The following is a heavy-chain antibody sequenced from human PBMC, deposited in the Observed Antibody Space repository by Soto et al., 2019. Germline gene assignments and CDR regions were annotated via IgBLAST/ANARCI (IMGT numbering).Heavy chain of an antibody. J-gene: IGHJ6*02. V-gene: IGHV1-18*04. Sequence: QVQLVQSGAEVKKPGASVKVSCKASGYTFTSYYMHWVRQAPGQGLEWMGWISAYNGNTNYAQKLQGRVTMTTDTSTSTAYMELRSLRSDDTAVYYCARDPGIAVAGPRAYYYYGMDVWGQGTTVTVSS. CDR2: ISAYNGNT. D-gene: IGHD6-19*01. CDR3: ARDPGIAVAGPRAYYYYGMDV. CDR1: GYTFTSYY.